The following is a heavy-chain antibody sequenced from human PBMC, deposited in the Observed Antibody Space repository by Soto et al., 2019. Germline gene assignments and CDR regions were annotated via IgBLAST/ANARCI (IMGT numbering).Heavy chain of an antibody. CDR3: AREFREMAIDF. J-gene: IGHJ4*02. Sequence: ASVKVSCKASGYTFTNYYMHWVRQAPGQGLEWMGIINPSGGGTSYAQKFQGRVTMTRDTSTSTVYMVLSSLRSEDTGMYYCAREFREMAIDFWGPGILVTVFS. V-gene: IGHV1-46*01. CDR2: INPSGGGT. CDR1: GYTFTNYY.